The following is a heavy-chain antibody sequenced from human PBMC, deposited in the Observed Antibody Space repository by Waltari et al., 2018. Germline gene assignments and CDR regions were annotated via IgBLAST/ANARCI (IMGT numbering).Heavy chain of an antibody. CDR2: INPKRGGT. D-gene: IGHD1-26*01. CDR1: GYLFSNYY. Sequence: QVQLVQSGAEVKKHGAAVKVSCQASGYLFSNYYIHWVRQAPGQVLEWMGWINPKRGGTHFAQKFQNRVTMTRDTSIYTAYMEVRRVTSDDTAVYYCAREAGEGATLAEYFHHWGQGTLVTVSS. CDR3: AREAGEGATLAEYFHH. J-gene: IGHJ1*01. V-gene: IGHV1-2*02.